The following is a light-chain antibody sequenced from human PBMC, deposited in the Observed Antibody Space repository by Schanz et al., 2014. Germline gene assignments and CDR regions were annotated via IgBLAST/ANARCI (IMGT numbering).Light chain of an antibody. CDR1: SSNIGSNT. CDR3: AAWDDSLDGLWV. J-gene: IGLJ3*02. CDR2: RDN. V-gene: IGLV1-44*01. Sequence: QSVLTQPPSASGTPGQRVTISCSGSSSNIGSNTVDWYQQLPGTAPRLLIYRDNERPSGVPDRFSGSKSGTSASLVISGLQSEDEADYYCAAWDDSLDGLWVFGGGTKLTVL.